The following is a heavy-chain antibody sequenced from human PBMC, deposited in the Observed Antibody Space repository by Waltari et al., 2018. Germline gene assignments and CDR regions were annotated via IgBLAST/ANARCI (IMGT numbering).Heavy chain of an antibody. Sequence: EVQLVQSGAGVKKPGESRKLSCKVSGLTFTNNWIAWVRQMPGKGLEWVGMIYPGDSDIRYSPSLQGQVTISVDESINTAFLQWTSLKASDTAIYFCARQTAAVDPFDYWGQGTLVTVSS. J-gene: IGHJ4*02. CDR2: IYPGDSDI. CDR3: ARQTAAVDPFDY. CDR1: GLTFTNNW. V-gene: IGHV5-51*01. D-gene: IGHD2-15*01.